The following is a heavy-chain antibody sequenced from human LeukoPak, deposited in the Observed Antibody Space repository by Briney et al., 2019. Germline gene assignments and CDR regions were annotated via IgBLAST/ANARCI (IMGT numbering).Heavy chain of an antibody. V-gene: IGHV3-30*18. CDR1: GFTFSTFG. Sequence: GGSLRLSCAASGFTFSTFGIHWVRQAPGKGLEWVAAISHDGNNEYYTGSVKGRFTISRDNSKNMIYLQMNSLRGEDSAVYYCAKVNNYDDYWGQGTLVTVSS. D-gene: IGHD1/OR15-1a*01. J-gene: IGHJ4*02. CDR2: ISHDGNNE. CDR3: AKVNNYDDY.